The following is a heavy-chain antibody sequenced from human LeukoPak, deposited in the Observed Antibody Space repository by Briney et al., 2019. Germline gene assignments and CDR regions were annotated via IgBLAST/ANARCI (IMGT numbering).Heavy chain of an antibody. J-gene: IGHJ5*02. Sequence: PSETLSLTCTVSGGSITSRIHYWGWIRQSPGKGLEWIGSIYYRGTDYYNASFKSRVIISVDTSKNEFSLKMRSVTAADTAVYYCARLVSNDFWSGANNWFDPWGQGTLVTVSS. CDR1: GGSITSRIHY. CDR2: IYYRGTD. V-gene: IGHV4-39*01. D-gene: IGHD3-3*01. CDR3: ARLVSNDFWSGANNWFDP.